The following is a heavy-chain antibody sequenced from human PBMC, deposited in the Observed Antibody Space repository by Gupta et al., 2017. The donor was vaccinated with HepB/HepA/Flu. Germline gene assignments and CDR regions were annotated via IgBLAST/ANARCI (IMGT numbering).Heavy chain of an antibody. CDR2: ISSSGSTI. CDR3: AREGGYDILTGLENLPYYFDY. J-gene: IGHJ4*02. CDR1: GFTFSSYE. Sequence: EVQLVESGGGLVQPGGSLRRSCAASGFTFSSYEMHWVRQAPGKGLEWVSYISSSGSTIYYADSVKGRFTISRDNAKNSLYLQMNSLRAEDTAVYYCAREGGYDILTGLENLPYYFDYWGQGTLVTVSS. V-gene: IGHV3-48*03. D-gene: IGHD3-9*01.